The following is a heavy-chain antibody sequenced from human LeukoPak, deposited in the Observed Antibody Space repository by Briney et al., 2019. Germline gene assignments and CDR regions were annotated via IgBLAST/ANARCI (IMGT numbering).Heavy chain of an antibody. Sequence: GGSLRLSCAASGFTFSSYWVSWVRQAPGKGLEWVANIKQDGSEKYYVDSVKGRFTISRDNAKNSLYLQMNSLRAEDTAVYYCARDRTYFADYWGQGTLVTVSS. J-gene: IGHJ4*02. CDR2: IKQDGSEK. CDR3: ARDRTYFADY. CDR1: GFTFSSYW. D-gene: IGHD3-9*01. V-gene: IGHV3-7*01.